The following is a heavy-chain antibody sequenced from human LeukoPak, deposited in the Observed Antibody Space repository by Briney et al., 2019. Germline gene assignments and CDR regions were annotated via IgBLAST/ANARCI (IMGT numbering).Heavy chain of an antibody. CDR2: ISSSSSYI. D-gene: IGHD3-3*01. CDR3: AKEIFWSGSAQSIDY. J-gene: IGHJ4*02. V-gene: IGHV3-21*04. CDR1: GFTFSSYS. Sequence: GGSLRLSCAASGFTFSSYSMNWVRQAPGKGLEWVSSISSSSSYIYYADSVKGRFTISRDNAKNSLYLQMNSLRAEDTAVYYCAKEIFWSGSAQSIDYWGQGTLVTVSS.